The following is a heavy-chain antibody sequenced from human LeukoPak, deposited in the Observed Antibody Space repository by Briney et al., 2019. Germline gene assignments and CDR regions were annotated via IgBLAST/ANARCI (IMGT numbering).Heavy chain of an antibody. J-gene: IGHJ3*02. CDR2: ISSSSSYI. V-gene: IGHV3-21*01. Sequence: GGSLRLSCAASGFTFSSYSMNWVRQAPGKGLEWVSSISSSSSYIYYADSVKGRFTISRDSAKNSLYLQMNSLRAEDTAVYYCARVVQPVAFDIWGQGTMVTVSS. CDR3: ARVVQPVAFDI. CDR1: GFTFSSYS. D-gene: IGHD1-14*01.